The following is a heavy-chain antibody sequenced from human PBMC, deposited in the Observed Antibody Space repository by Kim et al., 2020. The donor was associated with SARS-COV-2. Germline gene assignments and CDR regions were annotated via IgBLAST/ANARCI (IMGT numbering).Heavy chain of an antibody. CDR3: ARDPYDSSGYPIGCFDY. J-gene: IGHJ4*02. Sequence: ASVKVSCKASGYTFTSYGISWVRQAPGQGLEWMGWISAYNGNTNYAQKLQGRVTMTTDTSTSTAYMELRSLRSDDTAVYYCARDPYDSSGYPIGCFDYWGQGTLVTVSS. CDR1: GYTFTSYG. CDR2: ISAYNGNT. V-gene: IGHV1-18*01. D-gene: IGHD3-22*01.